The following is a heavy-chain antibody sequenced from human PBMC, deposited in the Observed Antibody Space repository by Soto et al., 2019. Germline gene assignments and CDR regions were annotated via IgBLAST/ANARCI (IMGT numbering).Heavy chain of an antibody. CDR2: IIPIFGTA. D-gene: IGHD3-22*01. Sequence: VKVSCKASGGTFSSYAISWVRQAPGQGLEWMGGIIPIFGTANYAQKFQGRVTITADKSTSTAYMELSSLRSEDTAVYYCARDYDSSGYFDYWGQGTLVTVSS. CDR1: GGTFSSYA. J-gene: IGHJ4*02. V-gene: IGHV1-69*06. CDR3: ARDYDSSGYFDY.